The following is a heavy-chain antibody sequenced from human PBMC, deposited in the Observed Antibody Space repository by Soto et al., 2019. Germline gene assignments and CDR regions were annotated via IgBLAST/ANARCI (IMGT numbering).Heavy chain of an antibody. CDR3: ATRSLFEP. CDR2: INSDGTIT. V-gene: IGHV3-74*01. J-gene: IGHJ5*02. CDR1: GFTFSLYW. Sequence: GGSLRLSCVGSGFTFSLYWMHCVRQAPGKGLVWVSHINSDGTITNYAESVKGRFTISRDNANNTLFLQMNSLRVEDTAVYYCATRSLFEPWGQGTQVNVSS.